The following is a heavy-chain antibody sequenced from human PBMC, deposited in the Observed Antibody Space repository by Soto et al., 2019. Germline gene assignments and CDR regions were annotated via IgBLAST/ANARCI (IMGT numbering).Heavy chain of an antibody. J-gene: IGHJ6*02. CDR2: IYSGGST. CDR1: GFSVSSNY. V-gene: IGHV3-53*02. Sequence: EVQLVETGGGGIQPGGSLRLSCVASGFSVSSNYMSWVRQLPGKGLDWVCVIYSGGSTKYAYSVKGRFTISRDTSKNTLFLHMNSLRVEDTGVYYCAREYFCYYHGMDVWGQGTTVNVSS. CDR3: AREYFCYYHGMDV.